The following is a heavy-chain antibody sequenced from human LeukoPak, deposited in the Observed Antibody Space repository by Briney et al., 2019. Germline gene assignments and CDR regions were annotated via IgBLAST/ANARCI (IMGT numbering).Heavy chain of an antibody. CDR2: IYYTGST. J-gene: IGHJ5*02. D-gene: IGHD5/OR15-5a*01. V-gene: IGHV4-59*01. CDR1: GGSFSSYY. CDR3: ARRMTVSATNWFDP. Sequence: SETLSLTCTVSGGSFSSYYWTWIRQSLGKGLEWLVYIYYTGSTNLNPSLKSRLTISVDTSKNQFSLRLSSVTAADTAIYYCARRMTVSATNWFDPWGQGTLVTVSS.